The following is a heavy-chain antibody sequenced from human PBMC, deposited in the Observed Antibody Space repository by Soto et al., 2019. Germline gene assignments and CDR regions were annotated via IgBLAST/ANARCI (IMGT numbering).Heavy chain of an antibody. V-gene: IGHV4-31*03. J-gene: IGHJ5*02. CDR3: ARVSATGTRWFDP. CDR1: GGSISSGAYY. D-gene: IGHD6-13*01. Sequence: PSETLSLTCTVSGGSISSGAYYRGWIRQHPGKGLEWIGYISHRGTAYYTPSLKSRVSLSVDPSKSQFSLNVTSLTAADTAVYYCARVSATGTRWFDPWGPGTLVTVSS. CDR2: ISHRGTA.